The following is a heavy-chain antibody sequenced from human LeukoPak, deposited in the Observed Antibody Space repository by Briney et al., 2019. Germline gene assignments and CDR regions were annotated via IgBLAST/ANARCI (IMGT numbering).Heavy chain of an antibody. CDR3: ARVSSGWSYYFDY. CDR1: GGSINSYY. CDR2: IYSSGAT. D-gene: IGHD6-19*01. Sequence: SETLSLTCTVSGGSINSYYWSWIRQPAGKGLEWIGRIYSSGATNYNPSLKSRVTMSVDTSKNQFSLKLNSVTAADTAVYFCARVSSGWSYYFDYWGQGTLVPVSS. J-gene: IGHJ4*02. V-gene: IGHV4-4*07.